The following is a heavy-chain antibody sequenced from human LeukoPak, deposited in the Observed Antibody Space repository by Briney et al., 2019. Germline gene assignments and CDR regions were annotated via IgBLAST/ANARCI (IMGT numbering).Heavy chain of an antibody. CDR2: IYYSGST. CDR3: ARLFEPAAFSDAFDI. V-gene: IGHV4-59*08. Sequence: SETLSLTCTVSGGSMSGYFWSWIRQPPGKGLEWIGYIYYSGSTNYNPSLKSRVTISVDTSKNQFSLKLSSVTAADTAVYYCARLFEPAAFSDAFDIWGQGTMVTVSS. CDR1: GGSMSGYF. D-gene: IGHD2-2*01. J-gene: IGHJ3*02.